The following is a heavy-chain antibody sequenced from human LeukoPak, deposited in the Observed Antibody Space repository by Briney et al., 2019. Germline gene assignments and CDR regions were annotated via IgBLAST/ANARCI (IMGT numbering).Heavy chain of an antibody. CDR1: GLTFSSYA. CDR3: TRAIGGSYPRGSDY. J-gene: IGHJ4*02. CDR2: ISYDGSNK. V-gene: IGHV3-30*04. D-gene: IGHD3-16*02. Sequence: PGRSLRLSCAASGLTFSSYAMHWVRQAPGKGLEWVAVISYDGSNKYYADSVKGRFTISRDNAKNSLYLQINSLRAEDTAVYYCTRAIGGSYPRGSDYWGQGTLVTVSS.